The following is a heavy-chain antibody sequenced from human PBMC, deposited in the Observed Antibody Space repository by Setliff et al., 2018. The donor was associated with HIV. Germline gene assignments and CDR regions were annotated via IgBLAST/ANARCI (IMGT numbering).Heavy chain of an antibody. D-gene: IGHD4-4*01. CDR1: GFTFSDYY. V-gene: IGHV3-11*01. CDR3: ARDTELAYVDY. CDR2: ISRSGTII. J-gene: IGHJ4*02. Sequence: GSLRLSCAASGFTFSDYYMSWIRQAPGKGLEWVSYISRSGTIIYYADSVKGRFTISRDNAKNSLYLQMNSLRAEDTAVYYCARDTELAYVDYWGQGTLVTV.